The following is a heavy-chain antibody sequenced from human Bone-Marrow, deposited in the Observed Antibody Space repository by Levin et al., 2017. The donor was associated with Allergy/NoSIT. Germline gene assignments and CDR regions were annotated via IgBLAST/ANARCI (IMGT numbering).Heavy chain of an antibody. Sequence: GGSLRLSCAASGFTFSSYAMSWVRQAPGKGLEWISSIVNSGTTNYADSVKGRFTISRDNSKNTLYLQMNSLRAEDTAEYYCAKGTATGTTKSDYWGQGTLVTVSS. CDR1: GFTFSSYA. J-gene: IGHJ4*02. CDR2: IVNSGTT. V-gene: IGHV3-23*01. D-gene: IGHD1-1*01. CDR3: AKGTATGTTKSDY.